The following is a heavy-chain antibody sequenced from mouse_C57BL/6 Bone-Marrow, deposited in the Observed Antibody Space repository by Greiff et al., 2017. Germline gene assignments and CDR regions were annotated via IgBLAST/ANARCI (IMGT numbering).Heavy chain of an antibody. CDR1: GFTFSSYT. J-gene: IGHJ1*03. D-gene: IGHD1-1*01. CDR2: ISGGGGNT. V-gene: IGHV5-9*01. CDR3: SRQVTTVLATKYFDV. Sequence: EVKLVESGGGLVKPGGSLKLSCAASGFTFSSYTMSWVRQTPEKRLQWVAAISGGGGNTYYPDSVTGRFTFSIDNDKNILYLQMSSMRSEDTALYYCSRQVTTVLATKYFDVWGTGTTVTVSS.